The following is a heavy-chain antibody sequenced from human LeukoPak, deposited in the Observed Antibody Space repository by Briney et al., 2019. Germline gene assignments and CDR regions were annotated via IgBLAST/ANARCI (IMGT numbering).Heavy chain of an antibody. D-gene: IGHD4-23*01. CDR2: IYYSGST. Sequence: SETLSLTCTVSGGSFTSYYWTWIRQPPGKGLEWIGYIYYSGSTNYNPSLKSRVTISVDTSKNQFSLKLNSVTAADTAVYYCARQGRGYGGNSDYWGQGTLVTVSS. CDR1: GGSFTSYY. CDR3: ARQGRGYGGNSDY. V-gene: IGHV4-59*08. J-gene: IGHJ4*02.